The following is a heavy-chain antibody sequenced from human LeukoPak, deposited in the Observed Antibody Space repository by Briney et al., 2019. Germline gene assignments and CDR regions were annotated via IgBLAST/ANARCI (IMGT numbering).Heavy chain of an antibody. Sequence: SETLSLTCTVSGYSISSGYYWGWIRQPPGKGLDWIGSIYHSGSTYYNPSLKSRVTISVDTTKHQFSLKLSSVTAADTAVYYCARRYSGMFDPWGQGTLVTVSS. J-gene: IGHJ5*02. D-gene: IGHD3-10*01. V-gene: IGHV4-38-2*02. CDR1: GYSISSGYY. CDR2: IYHSGST. CDR3: ARRYSGMFDP.